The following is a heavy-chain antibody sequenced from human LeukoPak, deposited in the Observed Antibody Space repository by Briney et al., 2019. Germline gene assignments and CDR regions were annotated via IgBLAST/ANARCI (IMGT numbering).Heavy chain of an antibody. CDR2: IYTSGST. D-gene: IGHD6-13*01. Sequence: PSQTLSLTCTVSGGSISSGNYWSWIRQPAGKGLEWIGCIYTSGSTNYNPSLKSRVTISVDTSKNQFSLKLSSVTAADTAVYYCARDRIAAAGTYYGMDVWGQGTTVTVSS. V-gene: IGHV4-61*02. J-gene: IGHJ6*02. CDR3: ARDRIAAAGTYYGMDV. CDR1: GGSISSGNY.